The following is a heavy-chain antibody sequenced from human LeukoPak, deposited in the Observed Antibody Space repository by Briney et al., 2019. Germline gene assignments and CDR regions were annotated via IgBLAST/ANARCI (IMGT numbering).Heavy chain of an antibody. J-gene: IGHJ3*02. D-gene: IGHD2-2*01. CDR3: ARDAIPWRYCSSTSCYSGAFDI. Sequence: GGSLRLSCAASGFTFRDYYMSWIRQAPGKGLEWVSYISSSGSTIYYADSVKGRFTISRDNAKNSLYLQMNSLRAEDTAVYYCARDAIPWRYCSSTSCYSGAFDIWGQGTMVTVSS. V-gene: IGHV3-11*01. CDR2: ISSSGSTI. CDR1: GFTFRDYY.